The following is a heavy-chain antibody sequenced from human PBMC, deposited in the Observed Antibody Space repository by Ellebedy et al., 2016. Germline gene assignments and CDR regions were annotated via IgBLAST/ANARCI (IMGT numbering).Heavy chain of an antibody. Sequence: GGSLRLSCAASGFTFSSYWMSWVRQAPGKGLEWVANIKQDGSEKYYVDSVKGRFTISRDNAKNSLYLQMNSLRAEDTAVYYCARQIWGYCSSTSCHNWFDPWGQGTLVTVSS. CDR3: ARQIWGYCSSTSCHNWFDP. V-gene: IGHV3-7*01. J-gene: IGHJ5*02. CDR1: GFTFSSYW. D-gene: IGHD2-2*01. CDR2: IKQDGSEK.